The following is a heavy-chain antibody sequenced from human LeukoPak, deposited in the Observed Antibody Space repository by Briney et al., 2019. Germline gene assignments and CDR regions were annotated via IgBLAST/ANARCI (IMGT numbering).Heavy chain of an antibody. J-gene: IGHJ4*02. D-gene: IGHD6-19*01. CDR2: IYYSGST. CDR3: ARAVAGTFDY. CDR1: GGSISSYS. V-gene: IGHV4-59*01. Sequence: SETLSLTCTVSGGSISSYSWSWIRQPPGKGLEWIGYIYYSGSTNYNPSLKSRVTISVDTSKNQFSLKLSSVTAADTAVYYCARAVAGTFDYWGQGTLVTVSS.